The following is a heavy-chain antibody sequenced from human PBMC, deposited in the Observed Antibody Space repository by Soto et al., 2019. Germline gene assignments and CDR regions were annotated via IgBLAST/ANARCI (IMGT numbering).Heavy chain of an antibody. Sequence: PSETLSLTSTVSGGYISSGGYYWSWIQKPPGKGLEWIGTIYYSGSTYYNPSLKSRVTISVDTSKNQFSLKLSSVTAADTAVYYCARWVVPTTSFFYYGLDVWGQGTTVTVSS. CDR3: ARWVVPTTSFFYYGLDV. CDR2: IYYSGST. D-gene: IGHD1-7*01. J-gene: IGHJ6*02. V-gene: IGHV4-39*07. CDR1: GGYISSGGYY.